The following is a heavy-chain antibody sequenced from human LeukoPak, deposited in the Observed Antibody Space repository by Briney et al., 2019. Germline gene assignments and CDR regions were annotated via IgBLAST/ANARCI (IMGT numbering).Heavy chain of an antibody. CDR1: GGSISSYY. D-gene: IGHD4-17*01. CDR2: IYYSGST. V-gene: IGHV4-59*01. CDR3: ARSYGDCMVFDY. Sequence: SETLSLTCTVSGGSISSYYWSWIRQPPGKGLEWIGYIYYSGSTNYNPSLKSRVTISVDTSKNQFSLKLSSVTAADTAVYYCARSYGDCMVFDYWGQGTLVTVSS. J-gene: IGHJ4*02.